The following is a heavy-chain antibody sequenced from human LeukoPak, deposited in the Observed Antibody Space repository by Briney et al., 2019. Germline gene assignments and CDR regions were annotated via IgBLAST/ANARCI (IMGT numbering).Heavy chain of an antibody. CDR1: GFTFSSYA. V-gene: IGHV3-23*01. CDR2: ISGSGGST. J-gene: IGHJ4*02. CDR3: ANQPPWFGELSY. D-gene: IGHD3-10*01. Sequence: PGGSLRLSCAASGFTFSSYAMSWVRQAPGKGLEWVSAISGSGGSTYYADSVKGRFTISRDNSKNMLYLQMNSLRAEDTAVYYCANQPPWFGELSYWGQGTLVTVSS.